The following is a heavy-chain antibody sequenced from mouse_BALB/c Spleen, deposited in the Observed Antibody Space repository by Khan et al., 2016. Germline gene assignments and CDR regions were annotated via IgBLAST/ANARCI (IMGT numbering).Heavy chain of an antibody. Sequence: QMQLQQSGAELARPGDSVKMSCKASGYTFTSYTMHWVKQRPGQGLEWIGYFNPNTGYTSYNQQFKDQATLTADRSSSTAYMQLSSLTSEDSAIYYGGRIHDGYLDSGGQGTTLTVSS. D-gene: IGHD2-3*01. CDR3: GRIHDGYLDS. CDR2: FNPNTGYT. V-gene: IGHV1-4*01. J-gene: IGHJ2*01. CDR1: GYTFTSYT.